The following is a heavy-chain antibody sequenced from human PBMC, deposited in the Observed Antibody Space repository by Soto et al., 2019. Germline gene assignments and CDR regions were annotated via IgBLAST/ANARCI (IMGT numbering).Heavy chain of an antibody. CDR3: ARAPSWTAGPFDY. V-gene: IGHV3-66*01. Sequence: PGGSLRLSCAASGFTVSSNYMSWVRQAPGKGPEWVSVTYSGGSTYYADSVKGRFTISRDNSKNTLYPQMNSLRAEDTAVYYCARAPSWTAGPFDYWGQGTLVTVSS. CDR2: TYSGGST. J-gene: IGHJ4*02. CDR1: GFTVSSNY. D-gene: IGHD6-25*01.